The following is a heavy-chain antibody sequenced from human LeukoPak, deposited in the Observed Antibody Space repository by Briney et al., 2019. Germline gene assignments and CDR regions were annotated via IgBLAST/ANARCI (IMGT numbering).Heavy chain of an antibody. Sequence: PGGSLRLSCGASGFTFSSYAMSWVRQAPGKGLEWVSAISGSGGSTYYADSVKGRFTISRDNSKNTLYLQMNSLRAEDTAVYYCAKDLFSGRELGYFDYWGQGTLVTVSS. J-gene: IGHJ4*02. CDR2: ISGSGGST. D-gene: IGHD1-26*01. CDR3: AKDLFSGRELGYFDY. V-gene: IGHV3-23*01. CDR1: GFTFSSYA.